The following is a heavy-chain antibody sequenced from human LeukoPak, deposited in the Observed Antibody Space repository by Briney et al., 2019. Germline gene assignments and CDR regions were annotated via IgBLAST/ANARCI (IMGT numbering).Heavy chain of an antibody. Sequence: SETLSLTCTVSGGSINSYYWSWIRQPPGKGLEWIGYIYYSGSTIYNPSLKSRVTMSLDTSKNQFSLKLNSVTAADTAVYYCASGSYSFYYFNYWGQGTLVTVSS. J-gene: IGHJ4*02. D-gene: IGHD1-26*01. CDR2: IYYSGST. CDR3: ASGSYSFYYFNY. V-gene: IGHV4-59*01. CDR1: GGSINSYY.